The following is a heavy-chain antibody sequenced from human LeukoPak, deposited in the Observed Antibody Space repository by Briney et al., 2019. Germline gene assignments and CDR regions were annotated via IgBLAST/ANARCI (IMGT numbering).Heavy chain of an antibody. Sequence: GALRLSCAASGFTFSSYTINWVRQAPGKGLEWVSLIWPGGSPTYYAESVKGRFTISRDNSKNIVYLQMYSLGTEDTALYYCAKDQRPDSGYDIDSWGQGTLVTVSS. V-gene: IGHV3-23*01. CDR3: AKDQRPDSGYDIDS. J-gene: IGHJ4*02. D-gene: IGHD5-12*01. CDR2: IWPGGSPT. CDR1: GFTFSSYT.